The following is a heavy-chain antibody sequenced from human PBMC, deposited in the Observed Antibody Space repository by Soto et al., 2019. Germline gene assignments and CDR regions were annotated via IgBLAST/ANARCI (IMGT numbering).Heavy chain of an antibody. CDR2: IWYDGSNK. J-gene: IGHJ6*02. CDR1: GFTFSSYG. CDR3: ARRYMVRGMPYYYGMDV. D-gene: IGHD3-10*01. V-gene: IGHV3-33*01. Sequence: QVQLVESGGGVVQPGRSLRLSCAASGFTFSSYGMHWVRQAPGKGLEWVAVIWYDGSNKYYADSVKGRFTISRDNSKNTLYLQMNSLRAEDTAVYYCARRYMVRGMPYYYGMDVWGQGTTVTVSS.